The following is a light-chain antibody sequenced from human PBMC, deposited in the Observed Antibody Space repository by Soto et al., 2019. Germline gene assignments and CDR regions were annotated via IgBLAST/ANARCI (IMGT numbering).Light chain of an antibody. V-gene: IGLV2-14*01. Sequence: QSALTQPASVSGSPGQAITISCSGSSSDTGTYNFVSWYQHLPGKAPQLIIFEVDNRPSGVSDRFSASKSGNTASLTISGLQADDEAEYYCSSYTTTNSYVFGSGTKVTVL. CDR1: SSDTGTYNF. J-gene: IGLJ1*01. CDR2: EVD. CDR3: SSYTTTNSYV.